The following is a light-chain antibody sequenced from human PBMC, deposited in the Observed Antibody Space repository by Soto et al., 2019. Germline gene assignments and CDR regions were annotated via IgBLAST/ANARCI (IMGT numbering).Light chain of an antibody. CDR2: DAS. V-gene: IGKV1-33*01. J-gene: IGKJ1*01. Sequence: DIQMTQSPSSLSASVGNRVTITCQASQDIATYLNWYQQKPGKAPNLLIYDASNLETGVPSRFSGGGSGTDFTLTISCLQSEDFATYYCQQYYSYPWTFGQGTKVDIK. CDR3: QQYYSYPWT. CDR1: QDIATY.